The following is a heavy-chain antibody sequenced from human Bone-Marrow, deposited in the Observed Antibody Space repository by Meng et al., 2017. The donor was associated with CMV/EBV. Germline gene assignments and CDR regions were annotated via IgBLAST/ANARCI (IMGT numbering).Heavy chain of an antibody. V-gene: IGHV1-8*01. CDR1: GYTFTSYD. CDR3: ARSPRITIFGVVMHNYGMDV. D-gene: IGHD3-3*01. CDR2: MNPNSGNT. Sequence: ASVKVSCKDSGYTFTSYDIMWVRQATGQGLEWMGWMNPNSGNTGYAQKFQGRVTMTSNTSISTAYMELSSLRSEDTAVYYCARSPRITIFGVVMHNYGMDVWGQGTTVTVSS. J-gene: IGHJ6*02.